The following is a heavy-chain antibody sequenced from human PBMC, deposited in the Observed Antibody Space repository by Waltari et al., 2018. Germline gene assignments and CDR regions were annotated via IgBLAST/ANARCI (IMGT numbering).Heavy chain of an antibody. CDR2: IYYSGST. J-gene: IGHJ2*01. Sequence: QLQLQESGPGLVKPSETLSLTCTVSGGSISSSSYYWGWISQPPGKGLEWIGSIYYSGSTYYNPSLKSRVTISVDTSKNQFSLKLSSVTAADTAVYYCARAPSGGDWYFDLWGRGTLVTVSS. CDR1: GGSISSSSYY. CDR3: ARAPSGGDWYFDL. D-gene: IGHD1-26*01. V-gene: IGHV4-39*07.